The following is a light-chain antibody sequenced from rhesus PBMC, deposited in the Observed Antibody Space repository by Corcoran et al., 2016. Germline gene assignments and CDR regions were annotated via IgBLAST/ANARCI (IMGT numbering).Light chain of an antibody. Sequence: DIQMTQSPSSLSASIGDRVTITCRGSQGVSNWLAWFQQKPGKAPSLLIYAASSLQSGVPSRFSGSGSGTAITLTISSLQPEDFATYYCQQHNSNPYSFGQGTKVQIK. CDR3: QQHNSNPYS. V-gene: IGKV1-33*02. J-gene: IGKJ2*01. CDR1: QGVSNW. CDR2: AAS.